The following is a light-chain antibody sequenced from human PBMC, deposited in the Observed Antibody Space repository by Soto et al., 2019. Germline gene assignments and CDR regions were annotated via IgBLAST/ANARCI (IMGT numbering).Light chain of an antibody. CDR1: SNDVGGYNY. V-gene: IGLV2-14*01. Sequence: QSVLTQPASVSGSPGQSITISCTGSSNDVGGYNYVSWYQQHPGQAPKLIIYEVSDRPSGVSPRFSGSKSGNTASLTISGLQVEDEADYFRTSYTSTIPYVFGSGTKVTVL. CDR3: TSYTSTIPYV. CDR2: EVS. J-gene: IGLJ1*01.